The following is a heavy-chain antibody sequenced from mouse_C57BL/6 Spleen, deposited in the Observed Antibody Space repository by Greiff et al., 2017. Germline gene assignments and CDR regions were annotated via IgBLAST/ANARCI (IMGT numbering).Heavy chain of an antibody. J-gene: IGHJ2*01. CDR2: IYPGDGDT. D-gene: IGHD2-4*01. Sequence: VQLQQSGPELVKPGASVKISCKASGYAFSSSWMNWVKQRPGKGLEWIGRIYPGDGDTNYNGKFKGKATLTADKSSSTAYMQLSSLTSEDSAVYFCARIYYDYDVSFDYWGQGTTLTVSS. V-gene: IGHV1-82*01. CDR3: ARIYYDYDVSFDY. CDR1: GYAFSSSW.